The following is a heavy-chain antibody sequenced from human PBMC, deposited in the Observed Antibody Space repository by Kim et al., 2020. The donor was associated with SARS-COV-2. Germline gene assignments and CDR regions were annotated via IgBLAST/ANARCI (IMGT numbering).Heavy chain of an antibody. D-gene: IGHD3-10*01. J-gene: IGHJ4*02. Sequence: PSLKRRVTISVDTAKNQFSLKLSSVTAADTAVYYCARAYSGGSGSYYMAAYWGQGTLVTVSS. CDR3: ARAYSGGSGSYYMAAY. V-gene: IGHV4-59*01.